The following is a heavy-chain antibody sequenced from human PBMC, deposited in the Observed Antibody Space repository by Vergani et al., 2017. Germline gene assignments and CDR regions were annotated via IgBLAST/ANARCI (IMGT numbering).Heavy chain of an antibody. CDR1: GFTFSSYW. V-gene: IGHV3-7*03. CDR3: AVEIYDYGGSRDFDY. D-gene: IGHD4-23*01. CDR2: IKQDGSEK. Sequence: EVQLVESGGGLVKPGGSLRVSCAASGFTFSSYWMSWVRQAPGKGLEWVAHIKQDGSEKYYVDSVKGRFTISRDNAENSVYLEMSSLKKEDTAVYRCAVEIYDYGGSRDFDYWGQGTLVVVSS. J-gene: IGHJ4*02.